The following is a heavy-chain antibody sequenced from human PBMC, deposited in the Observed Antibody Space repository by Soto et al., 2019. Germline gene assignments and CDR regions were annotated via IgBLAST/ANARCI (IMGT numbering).Heavy chain of an antibody. CDR2: ISASGGRT. CDR1: GFTFSSDA. J-gene: IGHJ4*02. V-gene: IGHV3-23*01. D-gene: IGHD2-21*01. Sequence: GGSLRLSCAASGFTFSSDAMSWVRRAPGKGLEWVSGISASGGRTYYAESVKGRFTISSDNSKNIVYLQMNRLRAEDTAVYYCAKVIGAPIGFFDYWSQRTLVTVSS. CDR3: AKVIGAPIGFFDY.